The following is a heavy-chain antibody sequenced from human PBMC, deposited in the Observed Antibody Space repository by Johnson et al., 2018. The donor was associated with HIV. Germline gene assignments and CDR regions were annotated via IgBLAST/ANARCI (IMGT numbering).Heavy chain of an antibody. CDR2: ISWNSDDL. V-gene: IGHV3-9*01. D-gene: IGHD1-1*01. CDR1: GFTFEDYA. J-gene: IGHJ3*01. Sequence: VQLVESGGGVVQPGRSLRLSCVASGFTFEDYAMYWVRQAPGKGLEWVSGISWNSDDLYYAGSVKGRFTISRDNAKNSLYLQMNSLRAEDTALYSCAKDRVRYTSDVDAFDLWGQGTMVTVSS. CDR3: AKDRVRYTSDVDAFDL.